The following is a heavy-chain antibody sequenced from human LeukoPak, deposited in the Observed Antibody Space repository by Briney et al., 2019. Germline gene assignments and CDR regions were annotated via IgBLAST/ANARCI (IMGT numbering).Heavy chain of an antibody. CDR2: IYPSDSTS. J-gene: IGHJ4*02. CDR1: GCSFTTYW. V-gene: IGHV5-51*01. Sequence: GEALKISCKAAGCSFTTYWIGWVRQMPGKGLEGMGVIYPSDSTSHYSPSFQGQVTISVDKSINTSYLQWSRLTAADTAMYYCARHPKRGYSGYEPDYWGQGALVTVSS. D-gene: IGHD5-12*01. CDR3: ARHPKRGYSGYEPDY.